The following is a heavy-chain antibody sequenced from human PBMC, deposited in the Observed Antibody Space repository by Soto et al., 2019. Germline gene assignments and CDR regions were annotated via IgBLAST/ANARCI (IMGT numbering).Heavy chain of an antibody. CDR3: AKDHREDYYGSGSPQS. D-gene: IGHD3-10*01. CDR2: ISSSSSTL. Sequence: GGSLRLSCAASGFTFSSYSMNWVRQAPGKGLEWVSCISSSSSTLYYADSVKGRFTISRDNAKNSLYLQMNSLRAEDTAVYYCAKDHREDYYGSGSPQSWGQGTLVTVSS. CDR1: GFTFSSYS. J-gene: IGHJ4*02. V-gene: IGHV3-48*01.